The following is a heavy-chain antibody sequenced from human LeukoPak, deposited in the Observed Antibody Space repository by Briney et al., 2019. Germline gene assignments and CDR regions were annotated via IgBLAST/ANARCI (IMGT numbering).Heavy chain of an antibody. CDR1: GGSISSYY. J-gene: IGHJ3*02. CDR2: IYYSGST. CDR3: ARHGEDDSNGYYVREHAFDI. Sequence: PSETLSLTCTVSGGSISSYYWSWIRQPPGKGLEWIGYIYYSGSTNYNPSLKSRVTISVDTSKNQFSLKLSSVTAADTAVYYCARHGEDDSNGYYVREHAFDIWGQGTMVTVSS. D-gene: IGHD3-22*01. V-gene: IGHV4-59*08.